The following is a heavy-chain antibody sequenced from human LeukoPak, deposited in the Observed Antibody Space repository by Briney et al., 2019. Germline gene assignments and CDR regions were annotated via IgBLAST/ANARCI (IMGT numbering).Heavy chain of an antibody. J-gene: IGHJ4*02. V-gene: IGHV3-9*01. D-gene: IGHD3-22*01. CDR2: ISWNSGSI. CDR1: GFTFDDYA. CDR3: AKDYHYYDSSGYLLG. Sequence: GRSLRLSCAASGFTFDDYAMHWVRRAPGKGLEWVSGISWNSGSIGYADSVKGRFTISRDNAKNSLYLQMNSLRAEDTALYYCAKDYHYYDSSGYLLGWGQGTLVTVSS.